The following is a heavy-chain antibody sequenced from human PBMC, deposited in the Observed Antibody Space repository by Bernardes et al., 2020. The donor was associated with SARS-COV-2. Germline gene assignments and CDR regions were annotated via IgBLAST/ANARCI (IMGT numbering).Heavy chain of an antibody. V-gene: IGHV4-34*01. J-gene: IGHJ4*02. Sequence: SETLSLTCAVYGGSFSGYYWSWIRQPPGKGLEWIGEINHSGSTNYNPSLKSRVTISVDTSKNQFSLKLSSVTAADTAVYYCARGRYSGYDFLSGFAYWGQGTLVTVSS. CDR1: GGSFSGYY. CDR3: ARGRYSGYDFLSGFAY. D-gene: IGHD5-12*01. CDR2: INHSGST.